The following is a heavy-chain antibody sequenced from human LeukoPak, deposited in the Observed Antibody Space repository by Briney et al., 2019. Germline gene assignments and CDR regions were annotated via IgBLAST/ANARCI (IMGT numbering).Heavy chain of an antibody. D-gene: IGHD6-13*01. CDR1: GGSFSDYY. J-gene: IGHJ4*02. Sequence: SETLSLTCAVYGGSFSDYYWSWIRQPPGKGLEWIGEITHSGSTNYNPSLKSRITISVDTSKNQFSLKLSSVTAADTAAYYCARRAGSWKGKNDYWGQGTLVTVSS. CDR3: ARRAGSWKGKNDY. V-gene: IGHV4-34*01. CDR2: ITHSGST.